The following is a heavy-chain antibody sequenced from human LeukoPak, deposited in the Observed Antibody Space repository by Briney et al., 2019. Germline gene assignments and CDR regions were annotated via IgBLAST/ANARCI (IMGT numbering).Heavy chain of an antibody. D-gene: IGHD5-18*01. V-gene: IGHV3-23*01. CDR3: AKALQRWTPFDY. CDR1: GFTFSSYA. Sequence: PGGSLRLSCAASGFTFSSYAMSWVRQAPGKGLEWVSAVGGGGASSYYADSVKGRFTISRDNSKNTLYLQMNSLRAEDTAVYYCAKALQRWTPFDYWGQGTLVTVSS. J-gene: IGHJ4*02. CDR2: VGGGGASS.